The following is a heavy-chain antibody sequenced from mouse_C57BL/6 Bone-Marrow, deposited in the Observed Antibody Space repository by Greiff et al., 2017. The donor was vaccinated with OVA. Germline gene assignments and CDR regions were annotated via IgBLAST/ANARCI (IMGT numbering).Heavy chain of an antibody. CDR2: IWSGGST. CDR3: ASPIYYDYDPGFAY. J-gene: IGHJ3*01. Sequence: VQLVESGPGLVQPSQSLSITCTVSGFSLTSYGVHWVRQSPGKGLEWLGVIWSGGSTDYNAAFISRLSISKDNSKSQVFFKMNRLQADDTAIYYCASPIYYDYDPGFAYWGQGTLVTVSA. CDR1: GFSLTSYG. D-gene: IGHD2-4*01. V-gene: IGHV2-2*01.